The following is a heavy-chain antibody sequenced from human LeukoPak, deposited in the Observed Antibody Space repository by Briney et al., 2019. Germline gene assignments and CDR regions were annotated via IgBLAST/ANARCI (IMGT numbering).Heavy chain of an antibody. D-gene: IGHD6-19*01. CDR3: ARSRGSGFHYYYYMDV. CDR1: GFTFSSYA. V-gene: IGHV3-23*01. CDR2: ISGSGGST. Sequence: GGSLRLSCAASGFTFSSYAMSWVRQAPGKGLEWVSSISGSGGSTYYADSVKGRFTISRDNSKNTLYLQMNSLRAEDTAVYYCARSRGSGFHYYYYMDVWGKGTTVTVSS. J-gene: IGHJ6*03.